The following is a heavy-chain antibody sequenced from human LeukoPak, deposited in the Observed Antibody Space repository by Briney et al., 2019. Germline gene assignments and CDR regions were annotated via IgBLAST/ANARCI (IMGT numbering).Heavy chain of an antibody. CDR3: ARDRDGPYYYGMNV. J-gene: IGHJ6*02. D-gene: IGHD5-24*01. V-gene: IGHV4-4*07. CDR2: IYTSGRT. Sequence: SVTLSLTCTVSGGSISSYYWSWIRQPAGKGLEWIGRIYTSGRTNYNPSLKSRVTMSVDTSKNQFSLKLSSVTAADTAMYYCARDRDGPYYYGMNVWGQGTTVTVSS. CDR1: GGSISSYY.